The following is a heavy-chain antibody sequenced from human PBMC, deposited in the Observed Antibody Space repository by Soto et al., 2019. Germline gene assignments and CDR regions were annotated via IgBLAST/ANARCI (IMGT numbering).Heavy chain of an antibody. J-gene: IGHJ3*02. CDR2: INSDGSST. CDR3: ARPIPPHYYDILTGYTGDAFDI. CDR1: GFTFSSYW. D-gene: IGHD3-9*01. Sequence: PGGSLRLSCAASGFTFSSYWMHWVRQAPGKGLMWVSRINSDGSSTSYADSVKGRFTISRDNAKNTLYLQMNSLRAEDTAVYYCARPIPPHYYDILTGYTGDAFDIWGQGTMVTVSS. V-gene: IGHV3-74*01.